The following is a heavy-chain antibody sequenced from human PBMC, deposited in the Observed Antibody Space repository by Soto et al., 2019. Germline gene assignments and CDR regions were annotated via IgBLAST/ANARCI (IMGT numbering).Heavy chain of an antibody. V-gene: IGHV4-30-4*01. CDR3: ASHPSPYGGIPYFDY. CDR1: GGSISSGDYY. Sequence: SETLSLTCTVSGGSISSGDYYWSWIRQPPGKGLEWIGYIYYSGSTYYNPSLKGRVTISVDTSKNQFSLKLSSVTAADTAVYYCASHPSPYGGIPYFDYWGQGTLVTVSS. D-gene: IGHD4-17*01. J-gene: IGHJ4*02. CDR2: IYYSGST.